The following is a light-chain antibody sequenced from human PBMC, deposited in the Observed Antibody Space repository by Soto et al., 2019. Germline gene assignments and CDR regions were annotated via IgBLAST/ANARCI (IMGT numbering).Light chain of an antibody. V-gene: IGKV1-5*01. CDR3: QQYNTYSYT. CDR1: QSINIW. J-gene: IGKJ2*01. Sequence: DIQMTQSPSTLSASVGDRVTITCRASQSINIWLAWYQQKAGKAPKLLIYDASTLANSVPLRFSGSGSGTEFTLTISGLQPDDFATYYCQQYNTYSYTFGQGTKLEIK. CDR2: DAS.